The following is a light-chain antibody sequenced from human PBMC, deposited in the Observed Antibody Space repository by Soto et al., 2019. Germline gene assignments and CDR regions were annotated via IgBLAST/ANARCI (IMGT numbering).Light chain of an antibody. CDR1: QSISSW. Sequence: DIQMTQSPSTLSASVGDRVTITCRASQSISSWLAWYQQKPGKAPKLLIYDASSLESGVPSRFSGSGSGTEFTLTISSLQPDEFATYYCQQYNSYSRTFGQGTKREIK. V-gene: IGKV1-5*01. CDR3: QQYNSYSRT. J-gene: IGKJ2*01. CDR2: DAS.